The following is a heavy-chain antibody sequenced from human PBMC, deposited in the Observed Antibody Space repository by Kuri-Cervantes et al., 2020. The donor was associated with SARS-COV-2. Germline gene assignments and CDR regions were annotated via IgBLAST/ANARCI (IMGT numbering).Heavy chain of an antibody. CDR2: ISSTSSYI. V-gene: IGHV3-21*01. D-gene: IGHD6-13*01. Sequence: GESLKISCAASGFSFSSYGMNWVRQAPGKGLEWVSSISSTSSYIYYADSVKGRFTIPRDNAKNSLYLQMNSLRAEDTAVYYCAKDCSSPYKYYYYYYYMDVWGKGTTVTVSS. J-gene: IGHJ6*03. CDR1: GFSFSSYG. CDR3: AKDCSSPYKYYYYYYYMDV.